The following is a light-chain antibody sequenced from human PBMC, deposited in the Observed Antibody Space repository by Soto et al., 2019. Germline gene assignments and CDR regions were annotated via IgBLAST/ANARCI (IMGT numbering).Light chain of an antibody. Sequence: EIVMTQSPATLSVSPGDRATLSCRASQSVSSNLAWYQQNPGQAPRLLIYGASTRATGIPARFSGSGSGTEFTLTISRLQSEDSAVYYCQQYDNWPWTFGQGTKVEIK. CDR3: QQYDNWPWT. J-gene: IGKJ1*01. V-gene: IGKV3-15*01. CDR1: QSVSSN. CDR2: GAS.